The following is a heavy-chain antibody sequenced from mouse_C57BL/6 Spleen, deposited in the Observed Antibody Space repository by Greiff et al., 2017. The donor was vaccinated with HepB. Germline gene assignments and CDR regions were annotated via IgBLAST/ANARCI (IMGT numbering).Heavy chain of an antibody. Sequence: VQLQQPGSELVQPWASVKLSCKASGYTFPRYWMHWVKQRPVPGLEWIGNINPSNGGTNYNGKFKSKATLTVDKSSSTAYMRLSSLTSEDSAVYYCARGLTGNYFDYWGQGTTLTVSA. CDR2: INPSNGGT. CDR3: ARGLTGNYFDY. V-gene: IGHV1-53*01. D-gene: IGHD4-1*01. CDR1: GYTFPRYW. J-gene: IGHJ2*01.